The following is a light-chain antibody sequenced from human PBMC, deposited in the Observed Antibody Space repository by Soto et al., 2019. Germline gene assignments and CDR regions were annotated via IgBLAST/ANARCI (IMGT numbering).Light chain of an antibody. CDR1: QSISSN. CDR2: GAS. Sequence: EIVLTQSPGTLSLSPGERATLSCRASQSISSNLAWYQQKPGQAARLLIYGASTRATGIPARFTGSGSGTEVTLTIISLQSEDFAVDYCQQYNNWPLTFGGGTKVDIK. J-gene: IGKJ4*01. V-gene: IGKV3-15*01. CDR3: QQYNNWPLT.